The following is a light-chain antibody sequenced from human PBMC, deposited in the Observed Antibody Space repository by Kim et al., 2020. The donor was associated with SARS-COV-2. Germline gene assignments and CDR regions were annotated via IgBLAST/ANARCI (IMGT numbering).Light chain of an antibody. Sequence: GQSVTISCTGTSSDVGDYNYVSCYQQPPGTAPKLMIYEVNKRPSGVPDRFSGSKSGNTASLTVSGLQAEDEADYYCSSYAGSNNLVFGGGTQLTVL. CDR1: SSDVGDYNY. J-gene: IGLJ2*01. CDR2: EVN. CDR3: SSYAGSNNLV. V-gene: IGLV2-8*01.